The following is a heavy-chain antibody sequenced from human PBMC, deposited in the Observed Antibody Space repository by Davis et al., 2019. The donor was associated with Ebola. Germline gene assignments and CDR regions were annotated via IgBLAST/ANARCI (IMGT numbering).Heavy chain of an antibody. V-gene: IGHV1-69*13. J-gene: IGHJ4*02. CDR2: IIPISGTA. D-gene: IGHD3-22*01. CDR3: ARVNYYDSSGYYYRRGYYFDY. Sequence: SVKVSCKASGGTFSSYAISWVRQAPGQGLEWMGGIIPISGTANYAQKFQGRVTITADESTSTAYMELSSLRSEDTAVYYCARVNYYDSSGYYYRRGYYFDYWGQGTLVTVSS. CDR1: GGTFSSYA.